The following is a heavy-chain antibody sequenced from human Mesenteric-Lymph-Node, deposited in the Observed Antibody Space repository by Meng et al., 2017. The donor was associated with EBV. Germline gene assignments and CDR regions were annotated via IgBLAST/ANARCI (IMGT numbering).Heavy chain of an antibody. Sequence: QVQLQEAGPGLVKPSGTLSLTCTVSGDSISSDIWWSWVRQPPGKGLEWIGEVYHRGDTNYNPSLKSRVDISVDKSKNQFSLKLSSVTAADTAVYYCARGLRPGENWFDPWGQGALVTVSS. CDR1: GDSISSDIW. CDR2: VYHRGDT. CDR3: ARGLRPGENWFDP. J-gene: IGHJ5*02. D-gene: IGHD4-17*01. V-gene: IGHV4-4*02.